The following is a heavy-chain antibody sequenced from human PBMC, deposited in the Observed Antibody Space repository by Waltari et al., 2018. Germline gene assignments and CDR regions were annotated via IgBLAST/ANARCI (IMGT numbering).Heavy chain of an antibody. D-gene: IGHD5-18*01. J-gene: IGHJ4*02. V-gene: IGHV1-69*05. Sequence: VQLVQSGAEVKKPGYSVKVSCKAAGDTFSSYAIIWVRQAHGQGLEWMGGIIPIFGTANYAQNFQGRVTITTDESTSTAYMELSSLRSEDTAVYYCARDYDDTAMVPSYWGQGTLVTVSS. CDR3: ARDYDDTAMVPSY. CDR1: GDTFSSYA. CDR2: IIPIFGTA.